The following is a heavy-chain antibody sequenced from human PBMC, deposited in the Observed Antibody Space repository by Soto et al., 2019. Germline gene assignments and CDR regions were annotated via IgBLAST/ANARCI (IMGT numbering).Heavy chain of an antibody. D-gene: IGHD2-15*01. Sequence: GGSLRLSCAASGFTFSSYAMSWVRQAPGKGLEWVSAISGSGGSTYYADSVKGRFTISRDNAKNSLYLQMNSLRAEDTAVYYCARDVCSGGSCYGAPDYWGQGTLVTVSS. V-gene: IGHV3-23*01. CDR1: GFTFSSYA. J-gene: IGHJ4*02. CDR3: ARDVCSGGSCYGAPDY. CDR2: ISGSGGST.